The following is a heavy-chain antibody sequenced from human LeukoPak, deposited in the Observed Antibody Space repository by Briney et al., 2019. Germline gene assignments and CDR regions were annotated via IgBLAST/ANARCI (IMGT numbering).Heavy chain of an antibody. CDR3: AKDHRALYSYGSHGLFDY. V-gene: IGHV3-30*18. CDR2: ISYDGSNK. D-gene: IGHD5-18*01. Sequence: GRSLRLSCAASGFTFSSYGMHWVRQAPGKGLEWVAVISYDGSNKYYADSAKGRFTISRDNSKNTLYLQMNSLRAEDTAVYYCAKDHRALYSYGSHGLFDYWGQGTLVTVSS. J-gene: IGHJ4*02. CDR1: GFTFSSYG.